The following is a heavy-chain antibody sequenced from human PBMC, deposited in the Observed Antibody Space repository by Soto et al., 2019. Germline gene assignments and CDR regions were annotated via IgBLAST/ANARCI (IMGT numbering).Heavy chain of an antibody. Sequence: QVQLVESGGGVVQPGRSLRLTCAASGFTFSSNGMHWVRQAPGKVLEWVALVAYDGSKTYYGDSVRGRYTISRDNSENTLYLQMNSLRAEDTAVYYCARWGCGSMYDNSGKYDSWGQGTLVTVSS. D-gene: IGHD3-22*01. CDR1: GFTFSSNG. J-gene: IGHJ5*01. V-gene: IGHV3-30*03. CDR2: VAYDGSKT. CDR3: ARWGCGSMYDNSGKYDS.